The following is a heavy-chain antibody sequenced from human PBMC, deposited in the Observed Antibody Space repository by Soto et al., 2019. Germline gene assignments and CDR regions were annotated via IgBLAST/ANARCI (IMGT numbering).Heavy chain of an antibody. CDR3: ARRTSGYFGY. Sequence: EVQLLESGGGLVQPGGSLTLSCAASGFTFSDYTMTWVRQAPGKVLECISVILSDYNTYYAGSVRGRFTISRANSKNTLYVEMNSLRAEDTAVYYCARRTSGYFGYWGQGALVTVSS. D-gene: IGHD6-19*01. CDR1: GFTFSDYT. J-gene: IGHJ4*02. CDR2: ILSDYNT. V-gene: IGHV3-23*03.